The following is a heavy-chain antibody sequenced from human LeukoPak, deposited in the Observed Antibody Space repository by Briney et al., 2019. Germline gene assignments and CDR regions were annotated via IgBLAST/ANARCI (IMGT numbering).Heavy chain of an antibody. V-gene: IGHV3-23*01. J-gene: IGHJ4*02. D-gene: IGHD3-10*01. CDR3: AKDGGVWFGESNDY. Sequence: GGSLRLSCAASGFTFSSYGMSWVRQAPGRGLEWVSAISGSGGSTYYADSVKGRFTISRDNFKNTLYLQMNSLRAEDTAVYYCAKDGGVWFGESNDYWGQGTLVTVSS. CDR2: ISGSGGST. CDR1: GFTFSSYG.